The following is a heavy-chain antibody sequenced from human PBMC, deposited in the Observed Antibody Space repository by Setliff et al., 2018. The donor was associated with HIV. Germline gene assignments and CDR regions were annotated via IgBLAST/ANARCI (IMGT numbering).Heavy chain of an antibody. V-gene: IGHV3-23*01. D-gene: IGHD3-16*02. CDR1: GFTVSSSY. Sequence: GGSLRLSCEASGFTVSSSYMAWVRQAPGKGLEWVSTISGSGGSPYYTDSVKGRFTISRDNSKNTLFLQMNRLRAEDTAVYFCAKDSGVWGSYQDVWGKGTTVTVSS. CDR2: ISGSGGSP. J-gene: IGHJ6*04. CDR3: AKDSGVWGSYQDV.